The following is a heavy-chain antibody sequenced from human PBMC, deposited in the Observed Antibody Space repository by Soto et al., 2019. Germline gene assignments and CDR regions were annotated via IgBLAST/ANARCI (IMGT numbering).Heavy chain of an antibody. Sequence: QLQLQESGSGLVKPSQTLSLTCAVSGGSISSGGYSWSWIRQPPGKGLEWIGYIYHSGSTYYNPSLKGRVTISVDRSKNQFSLKLSSVTAADTAVYYCARRRGFPYYDGMDVWGQGTTVTVSS. CDR1: GGSISSGGYS. V-gene: IGHV4-30-2*01. CDR3: ARRRGFPYYDGMDV. D-gene: IGHD5-12*01. CDR2: IYHSGST. J-gene: IGHJ6*02.